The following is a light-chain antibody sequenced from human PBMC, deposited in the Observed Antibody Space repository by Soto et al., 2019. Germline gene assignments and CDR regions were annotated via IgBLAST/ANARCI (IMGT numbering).Light chain of an antibody. J-gene: IGKJ1*01. V-gene: IGKV1-39*01. CDR3: LLHKSYLWT. CDR1: QTISTY. CDR2: GAS. Sequence: DIQMTQSPSSLSASVGDRVTITCRASQTISTYLNWYQHKPGTAPKLLIYGASSLQSGVPSRFSGIGSGTDFTLTITSLQPEDFATYYCLLHKSYLWTFGQGTKVDIK.